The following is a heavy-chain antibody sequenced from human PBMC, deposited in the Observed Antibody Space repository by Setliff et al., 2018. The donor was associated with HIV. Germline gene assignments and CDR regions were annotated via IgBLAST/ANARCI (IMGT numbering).Heavy chain of an antibody. V-gene: IGHV3-7*05. D-gene: IGHD6-19*01. Sequence: AGGSLRLSCAASGFLFHTYWMSWVRQAPGKGLEWVANIKEDGSEKYYVDSVKGRFTISRDNAENSLYLQMNSLTAEDTAVYYCARPGPAINSGRIKNWFDPWGEGTLVTVSS. CDR3: ARPGPAINSGRIKNWFDP. CDR1: GFLFHTYW. J-gene: IGHJ5*02. CDR2: IKEDGSEK.